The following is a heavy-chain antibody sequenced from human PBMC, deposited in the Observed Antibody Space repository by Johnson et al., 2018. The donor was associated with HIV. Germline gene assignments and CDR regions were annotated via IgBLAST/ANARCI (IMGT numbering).Heavy chain of an antibody. CDR2: ISYDGSKK. V-gene: IGHV3-30*04. Sequence: QVQLVESGGGVVQPGRSLRLSCAVSDFNFNIYAMHRVRLAPGKGLQWVAVISYDGSKKYYADSVRGRFTISRDISRNTLYLQMSSLRAEDTAIYYCARKGDAFDIWGQGTMVTVSS. CDR3: ARKGDAFDI. CDR1: DFNFNIYA. J-gene: IGHJ3*02.